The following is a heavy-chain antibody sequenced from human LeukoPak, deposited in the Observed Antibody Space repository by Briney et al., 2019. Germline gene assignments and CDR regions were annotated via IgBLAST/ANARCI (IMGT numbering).Heavy chain of an antibody. CDR2: IYSGGST. CDR1: GFTVSSNY. J-gene: IGHJ6*02. CDR3: ARAHSSWYYYYGMDV. Sequence: GGSLRLSCAASGFTVSSNYMSWVRQAPGKGLEWVSVIYSGGSTYYADSVKGRFTISRDNSKNTLYLQMNSLRAEDTAVYYCARAHSSWYYYYGMDVWGQGTTVTVSS. V-gene: IGHV3-66*01. D-gene: IGHD6-13*01.